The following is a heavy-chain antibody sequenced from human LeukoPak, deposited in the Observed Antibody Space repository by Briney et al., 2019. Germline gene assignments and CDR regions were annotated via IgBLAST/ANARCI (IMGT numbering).Heavy chain of an antibody. CDR1: GFTFSSYA. CDR3: AKIEYSSRAAYYYYMDV. J-gene: IGHJ6*03. CDR2: ISGSGGST. D-gene: IGHD6-6*01. V-gene: IGHV3-23*01. Sequence: GGSLRLSCAASGFTFSSYAMSWVRQAPGKGLEWVSAISGSGGSTYYADSVEGRFTISRDNSKNTLYLQMNSLRAEDTAVYYCAKIEYSSRAAYYYYMDVWGKGTTVTVSS.